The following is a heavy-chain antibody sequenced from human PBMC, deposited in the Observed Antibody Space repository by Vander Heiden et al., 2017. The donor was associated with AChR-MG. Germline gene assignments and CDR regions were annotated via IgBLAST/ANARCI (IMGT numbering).Heavy chain of an antibody. CDR1: GITFSGDA. CDR3: AKIHRQGVIPLHLIY. CDR2: ISGSGGST. J-gene: IGHJ4*02. D-gene: IGHD3-10*01. V-gene: IGHV3-23*01. Sequence: EVQLLESGGGLVQPGGSLRLSCAAPGITFSGDAMSWVRQAPGKGLEWVSAISGSGGSTYYADSVKGRFTISRDNSKNTLYLQMNSLRAEDTAVYYCAKIHRQGVIPLHLIYWGQGTLVTVSS.